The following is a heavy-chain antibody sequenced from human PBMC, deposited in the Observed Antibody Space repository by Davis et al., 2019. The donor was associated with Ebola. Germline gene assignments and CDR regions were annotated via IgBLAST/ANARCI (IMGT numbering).Heavy chain of an antibody. CDR2: ISSSGSSI. J-gene: IGHJ4*02. CDR1: GFTFSSYA. Sequence: GESLKISCAASGFTFSSYAMSWVRQAPGKGLEWVSYISSSGSSIYYADSVKGRFTISRDNAKNSLDLQMNSLRAEDTAVYYCARDVPEDYWGQGTLVTVSS. V-gene: IGHV3-48*04. CDR3: ARDVPEDY. D-gene: IGHD3-10*02.